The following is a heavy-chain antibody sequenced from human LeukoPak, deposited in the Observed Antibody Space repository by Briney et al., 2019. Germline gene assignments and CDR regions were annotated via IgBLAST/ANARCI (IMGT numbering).Heavy chain of an antibody. J-gene: IGHJ2*01. CDR2: IIPIFGTA. D-gene: IGHD4-17*01. V-gene: IGHV1-69*06. CDR1: GGTFSSYA. Sequence: ASVKVSCKASGGTFSSYAISWVRQAPGQGLEWMGGIIPIFGTANYAQKFQGRVTITADKSTSTAYTELSSLRSEDTAVYYCARSTTVTTYANYWYFDLWGRGTLVTVSS. CDR3: ARSTTVTTYANYWYFDL.